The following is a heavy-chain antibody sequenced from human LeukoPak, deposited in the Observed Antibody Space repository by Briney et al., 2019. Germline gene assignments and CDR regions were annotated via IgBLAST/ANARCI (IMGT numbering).Heavy chain of an antibody. CDR1: GLTFSSCA. CDR3: VRGGGDYYYYGMDV. V-gene: IGHV3-23*01. Sequence: GGSLTLSCAASGLTFSSCAMSWVRPAPGKGLEWVSATSGSGGSTYYADSVKGRFTISRDNSKNTLYLQMNSLRAEDTAVYYCVRGGGDYYYYGMDVWGQGTTVTVSS. J-gene: IGHJ6*02. CDR2: TSGSGGST. D-gene: IGHD2-15*01.